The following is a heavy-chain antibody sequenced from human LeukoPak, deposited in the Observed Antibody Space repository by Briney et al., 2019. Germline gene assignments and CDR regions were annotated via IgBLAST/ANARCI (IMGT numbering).Heavy chain of an antibody. CDR2: IYYSGST. CDR3: ARHGSSSSDAFDI. CDR1: GGSISSYY. V-gene: IGHV4-59*08. D-gene: IGHD6-6*01. J-gene: IGHJ3*02. Sequence: SETLSLTCTVSGGSISSYYWSWIRQPPGKGLEWIGYIYYSGSTNYNPSLKSRVTISVDTSKNQFSLKLSSVTAADTAVYYCARHGSSSSDAFDIWGQGTMVTVSS.